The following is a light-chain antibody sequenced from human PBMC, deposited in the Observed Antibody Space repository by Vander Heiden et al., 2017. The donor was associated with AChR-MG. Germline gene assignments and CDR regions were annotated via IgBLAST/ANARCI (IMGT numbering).Light chain of an antibody. CDR3: QQSYSHPPT. CDR2: AAS. CDR1: PTIDSH. J-gene: IGKJ2*01. Sequence: DIQMTQSPSSLSASVRDSVPITCRPRPTIDSHLNWYQQTPGKAPRLLIYAASFLQSGVPSRFSGSGSGTEFRLTITDLQPEDFATYYCQQSYSHPPTFGLGTRLEI. V-gene: IGKV1-39*01.